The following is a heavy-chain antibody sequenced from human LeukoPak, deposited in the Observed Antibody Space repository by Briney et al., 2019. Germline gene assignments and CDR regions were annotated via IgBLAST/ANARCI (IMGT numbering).Heavy chain of an antibody. CDR2: INPNSGGT. D-gene: IGHD3-22*01. J-gene: IGHJ4*02. CDR3: ARTEVSSSGYYDFDF. V-gene: IGHV1-2*02. Sequence: GASVKVSCKASGYTFTGYYMHWVRQAPGQGLEWMGWINPNSGGTNYAQKFQGRVTMTRDTSISTAYMELSRLRSDDTAVYYCARTEVSSSGYYDFDFWGQGTLVTVSS. CDR1: GYTFTGYY.